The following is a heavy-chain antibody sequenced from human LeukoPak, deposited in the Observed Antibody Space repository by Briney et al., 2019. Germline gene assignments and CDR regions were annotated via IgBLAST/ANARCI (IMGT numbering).Heavy chain of an antibody. V-gene: IGHV4-4*07. J-gene: IGHJ2*01. CDR2: LYTRGST. Sequence: SETLSLTCTVSGGSINNYYRSWIRQPAGKGLEWIGRLYTRGSTHYNPSLKSRVTMSVDTSKNQLSLKMSSVTAADSALYYCARERYCSGTRCYADLGYWFFHLWGRGTLVTLSS. CDR1: GGSINNYY. D-gene: IGHD2-2*01. CDR3: ARERYCSGTRCYADLGYWFFHL.